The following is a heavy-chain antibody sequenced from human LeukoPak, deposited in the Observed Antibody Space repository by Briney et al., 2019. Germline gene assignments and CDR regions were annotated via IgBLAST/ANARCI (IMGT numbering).Heavy chain of an antibody. V-gene: IGHV4-59*12. CDR2: MYYSGTT. CDR3: ARDAYDSSGYSFDY. CDR1: GGSISTYY. Sequence: SETLSLTCTVSGGSISTYYWNWIRQPPGKELQWIGHMYYSGTTNYNPSLKSRVTISVDKSKNQFSLKLGSVTAADTAVYYCARDAYDSSGYSFDYWGQGTLVTVSS. J-gene: IGHJ4*02. D-gene: IGHD3-22*01.